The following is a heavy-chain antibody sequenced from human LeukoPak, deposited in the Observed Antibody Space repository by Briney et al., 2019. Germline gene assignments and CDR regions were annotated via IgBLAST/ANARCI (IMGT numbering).Heavy chain of an antibody. Sequence: GGSLRLSCAASGFTFSSYSMNWVRQAPGKGLEWVSYISSSRSTIYYADSVKGRFTICRDNAKNSLYLQMNSLRAEDTAVYYSARVCLPPRYCSSTSCYTAFDYWGQGTLVTVSS. CDR1: GFTFSSYS. D-gene: IGHD2-2*02. CDR2: ISSSRSTI. V-gene: IGHV3-48*04. J-gene: IGHJ4*02. CDR3: ARVCLPPRYCSSTSCYTAFDY.